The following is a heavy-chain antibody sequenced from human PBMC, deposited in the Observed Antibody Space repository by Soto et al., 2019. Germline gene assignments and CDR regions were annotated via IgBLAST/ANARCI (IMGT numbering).Heavy chain of an antibody. CDR1: GFTFSDYY. Sequence: VQLVESGGGLVQPGGSLRLSCAASGFTFSDYYMSWIRQAPGKGLEWVSYISSSGSTIYYADSVKGRFTISRDNAKNLLFLQMNSLRAEDTAVYYCARDCAAGTWYNWFDPWGQGTLVTVSS. CDR3: ARDCAAGTWYNWFDP. D-gene: IGHD1-7*01. CDR2: ISSSGSTI. V-gene: IGHV3-11*01. J-gene: IGHJ5*02.